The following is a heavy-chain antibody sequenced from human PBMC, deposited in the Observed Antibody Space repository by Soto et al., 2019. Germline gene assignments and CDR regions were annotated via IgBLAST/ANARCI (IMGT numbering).Heavy chain of an antibody. V-gene: IGHV3-30*18. CDR2: ISYDGSNK. J-gene: IGHJ4*02. CDR1: GFTFSSYG. CDR3: AKDSTIFGVVIIDPCFDY. D-gene: IGHD3-3*01. Sequence: AGGSLRLSCAASGFTFSSYGMHWVRQAPGKGLEWVAVISYDGSNKYYADSVKGRFTISRDNSKNTLYLQMNSLRAEDTAVYYCAKDSTIFGVVIIDPCFDYWGQGTLVTVSS.